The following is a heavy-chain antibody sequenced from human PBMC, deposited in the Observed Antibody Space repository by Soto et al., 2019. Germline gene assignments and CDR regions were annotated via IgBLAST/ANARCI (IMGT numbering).Heavy chain of an antibody. Sequence: ESGGGLVPPGGSLRLSCAASGFNFNNYWMSWVRQAPGKGLEWVANIKEDGSEKYYVDSVKGRFTISRDNAKNSMYLEMNSLTAEDTAVYYCARDGGTYCSGGNCLVDYWGQGTLVTVSS. V-gene: IGHV3-7*01. D-gene: IGHD2-15*01. CDR3: ARDGGTYCSGGNCLVDY. CDR2: IKEDGSEK. CDR1: GFNFNNYW. J-gene: IGHJ4*02.